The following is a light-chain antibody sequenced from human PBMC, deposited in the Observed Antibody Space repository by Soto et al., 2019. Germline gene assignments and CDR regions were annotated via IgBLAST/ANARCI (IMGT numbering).Light chain of an antibody. Sequence: EIVLTQSPATLSLSPGERATLSCRASQSVSSYLACYQQKPGQAPRLLIYDASNRATGIPARFSGSGSGTDFTLTISSLEPEDCAVYYCQQSSNWPPYTFGQGTKLEIK. V-gene: IGKV3-11*01. J-gene: IGKJ2*01. CDR3: QQSSNWPPYT. CDR2: DAS. CDR1: QSVSSY.